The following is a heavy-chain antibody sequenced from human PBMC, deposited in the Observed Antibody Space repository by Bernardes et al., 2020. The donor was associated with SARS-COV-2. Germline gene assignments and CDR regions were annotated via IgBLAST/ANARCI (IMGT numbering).Heavy chain of an antibody. CDR1: GFTFRDYT. J-gene: IGHJ5*01. CDR2: IWHDGSRE. D-gene: IGHD4-17*01. V-gene: IGHV3-33*01. CDR3: ATEDGEWLES. Sequence: GGSLRVSCAASGFTFRDYTMHWVRQAPGKGLEWVAVIWHDGSREYYVDSVKGRFAISRDNSNNTLYLQMNNLRVEDTALYRCATEDGEWLESWGQGTLVTVSS.